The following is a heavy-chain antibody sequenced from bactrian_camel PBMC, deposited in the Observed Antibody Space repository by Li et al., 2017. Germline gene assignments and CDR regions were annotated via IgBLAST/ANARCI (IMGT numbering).Heavy chain of an antibody. CDR2: IYTDGSRT. J-gene: IGHJ4*01. Sequence: HVQLVESGGGLVQPGGSLRLSCAASGFTFSGYGMSWVRQAPGKGLEWVSSIYTDGSRTYYADSVKGRFTISRDNAKNTVYLQMNSLKSEDTALYYCATSGMDWVLGFAHWGQGTQVTVS. CDR3: ATSGMDWVLGFAH. V-gene: IGHV3S7*01. CDR1: GFTFSGYG. D-gene: IGHD1*01.